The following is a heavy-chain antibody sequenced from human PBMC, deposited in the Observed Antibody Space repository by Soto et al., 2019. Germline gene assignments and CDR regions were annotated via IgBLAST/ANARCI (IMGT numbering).Heavy chain of an antibody. CDR2: ISSNSSYI. CDR3: ASAPRRTPGPPYDY. V-gene: IGHV3-21*04. J-gene: IGHJ4*02. Sequence: PGGSLRLSCAASGFPFSSYSMNWVRQAPGKGLEWVSSISSNSSYIYYADSVKGRFTISRDNAKNSLYLQMNSLRAEDTALYYCASAPRRTPGPPYDYWGQGTLVTVSS. CDR1: GFPFSSYS.